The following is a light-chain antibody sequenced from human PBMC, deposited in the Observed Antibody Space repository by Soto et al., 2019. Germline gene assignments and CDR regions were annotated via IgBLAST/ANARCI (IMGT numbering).Light chain of an antibody. CDR1: RSNIGAGYD. CDR3: QSYDRSLSGLV. V-gene: IGLV1-40*01. CDR2: GNS. Sequence: QSVLTQPPSVSGAPGQRVTISCTGSRSNIGAGYDVHWYQQLPGTAPKLLIYGNSNRPSGVPDRFSGSKSGTSASLAITGLQAEDEADYYCQSYDRSLSGLVFGTGTKLTVL. J-gene: IGLJ1*01.